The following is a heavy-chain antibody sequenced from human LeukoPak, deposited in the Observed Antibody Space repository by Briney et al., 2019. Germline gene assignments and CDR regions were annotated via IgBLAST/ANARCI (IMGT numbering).Heavy chain of an antibody. CDR2: ISSSSSYI. CDR3: ARDIIPAAMRHYYYYGMDV. J-gene: IGHJ6*02. Sequence: GGSLRLSCAASGFTFSSYSMNWVRQAPGKGLEWVSSISSSSSYIYYADSVKGRFAISRDNAKNSLYLQMNSLRAEDTAVYYCARDIIPAAMRHYYYYGMDVWGQGTTVTVSS. V-gene: IGHV3-21*01. D-gene: IGHD2-2*01. CDR1: GFTFSSYS.